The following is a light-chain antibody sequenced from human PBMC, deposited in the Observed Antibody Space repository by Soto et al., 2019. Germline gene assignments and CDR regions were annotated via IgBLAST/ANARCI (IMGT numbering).Light chain of an antibody. J-gene: IGLJ2*01. CDR1: TSDVGGYSY. V-gene: IGLV2-11*01. Sequence: QSALTQPRSVSGSPGQSVTISCTGTTSDVGGYSYVSWYQQHPGKAPKVMIYDVSKRPSGVPDRFSGSKSGNTASLTISGLQADDEADYYCCSYAGNYTLLFGGGTKLTVL. CDR2: DVS. CDR3: CSYAGNYTLL.